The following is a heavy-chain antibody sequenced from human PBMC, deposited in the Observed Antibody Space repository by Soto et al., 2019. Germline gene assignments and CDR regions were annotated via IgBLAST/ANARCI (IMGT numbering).Heavy chain of an antibody. D-gene: IGHD1-26*01. CDR3: ARDAKWDPRGVEAEQDDYFDH. V-gene: IGHV1-3*04. J-gene: IGHJ4*02. Sequence: QVQLVQSGAEVKKPGASVKVSCKASRYIFTNYALHWVRQAPGQSLEWLGWIDTGNGNTRYSQKFQGRVTITRDTFANTAGMEINNLRSEDTAVYYCARDAKWDPRGVEAEQDDYFDHWGQGTLVTVSS. CDR2: IDTGNGNT. CDR1: RYIFTNYA.